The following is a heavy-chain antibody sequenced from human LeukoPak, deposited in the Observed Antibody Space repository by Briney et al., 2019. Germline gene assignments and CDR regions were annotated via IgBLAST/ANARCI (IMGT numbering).Heavy chain of an antibody. CDR3: AKDGYSSGWYDY. CDR2: ISGSGGST. V-gene: IGHV3-23*01. CDR1: GFTFSSYA. D-gene: IGHD6-19*01. J-gene: IGHJ4*02. Sequence: GGSLRLSCAASGFTFSSYAMSWVRQAPGKGLEWASAISGSGGSTYYADSVKGRFTISRDNSKNTLYLQMNSLRAEDTAVYYCAKDGYSSGWYDYWGQGTLVTVSS.